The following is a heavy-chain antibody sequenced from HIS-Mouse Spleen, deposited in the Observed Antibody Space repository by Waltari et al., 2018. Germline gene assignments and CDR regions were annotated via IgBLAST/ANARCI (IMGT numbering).Heavy chain of an antibody. J-gene: IGHJ4*02. CDR2: INHSGST. D-gene: IGHD5-18*01. CDR3: ARGGKGRTIQPPDY. V-gene: IGHV4-34*01. Sequence: QVQLQQWGAGLLKPSETLSLTCAVYGGSFSGYYWSWIRQPPGKGLEWIGEINHSGSTNYNPSLKSGVTISVDTSKNQFSLKLSSVTAADTAVYYCARGGKGRTIQPPDYWGQGTLVTVSS. CDR1: GGSFSGYY.